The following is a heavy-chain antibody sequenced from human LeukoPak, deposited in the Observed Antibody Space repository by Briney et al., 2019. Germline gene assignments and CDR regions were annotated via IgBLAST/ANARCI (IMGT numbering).Heavy chain of an antibody. J-gene: IGHJ4*02. CDR2: IYSGGST. CDR3: AVTATSFDY. Sequence: GGSLRLSCAASGFTFSSYSMSWVRQAPGKGLEWVSVIYSGGSTNYAESVKGRFTISRDNSKNTLYLQMNSLRAEDTAVYYCAVTATSFDYWGQGTLVTVSS. CDR1: GFTFSSYS. D-gene: IGHD2-21*02. V-gene: IGHV3-66*01.